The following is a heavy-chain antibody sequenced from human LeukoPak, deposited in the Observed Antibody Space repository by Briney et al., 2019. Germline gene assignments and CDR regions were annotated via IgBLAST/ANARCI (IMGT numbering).Heavy chain of an antibody. CDR2: INTNAEKP. Sequence: ASVKVSCKASGYTFTSYTMNWVRQAPGQGLEWMGCINTNAEKPTYAQGFTGRFVFSLATSVSTAYLQISSLKAEDTAVYYCARGMSNSPYYFYYYMDVWGKGTTVTVSS. D-gene: IGHD1-1*01. J-gene: IGHJ6*03. CDR1: GYTFTSYT. V-gene: IGHV7-4-1*02. CDR3: ARGMSNSPYYFYYYMDV.